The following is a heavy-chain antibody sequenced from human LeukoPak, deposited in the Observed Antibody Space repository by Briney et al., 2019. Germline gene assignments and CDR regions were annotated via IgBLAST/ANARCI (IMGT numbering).Heavy chain of an antibody. J-gene: IGHJ6*02. D-gene: IGHD3-10*01. V-gene: IGHV3-33*03. Sequence: PGGSLRLSCAASGFTFSSYGMHWVRQAPGKGLEWVAGIWFDGSKKYYGDSVKGRFTVSRDNSKNALFLQVNSLRVEDTAIYYCATGVSGSLETYYYYGMDVWGQGTTVTVSS. CDR1: GFTFSSYG. CDR2: IWFDGSKK. CDR3: ATGVSGSLETYYYYGMDV.